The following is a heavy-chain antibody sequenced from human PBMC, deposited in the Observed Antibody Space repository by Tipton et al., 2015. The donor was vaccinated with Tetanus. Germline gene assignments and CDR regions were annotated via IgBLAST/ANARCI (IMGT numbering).Heavy chain of an antibody. J-gene: IGHJ4*02. CDR3: AISDVAVADTN. CDR2: ISAGGGST. Sequence: SLRLSCAGFGFIFGTYAMSWVRQAPGKGLEWVSGISAGGGSTYYADSVEGRFTISRDNSKKTLYLQMNSLRAEATAIYYCAISDVAVADTNWGQGTLVTVSS. V-gene: IGHV3-23*01. D-gene: IGHD6-19*01. CDR1: GFIFGTYA.